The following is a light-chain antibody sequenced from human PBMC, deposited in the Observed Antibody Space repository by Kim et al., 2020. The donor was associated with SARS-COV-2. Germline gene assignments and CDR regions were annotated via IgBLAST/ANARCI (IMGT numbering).Light chain of an antibody. Sequence: DIVMTQSPDSLAVSLGERATINCKSSQSILYNSNNKNCLAWYQQKPGQPPKLLIDWASTRESGVPDRFSGSGSGTDFTLTISNLQAEDVAVYYCQHYYSLPLTFGGGTKVEIK. J-gene: IGKJ4*01. CDR1: QSILYNSNNKNC. CDR3: QHYYSLPLT. CDR2: WAS. V-gene: IGKV4-1*01.